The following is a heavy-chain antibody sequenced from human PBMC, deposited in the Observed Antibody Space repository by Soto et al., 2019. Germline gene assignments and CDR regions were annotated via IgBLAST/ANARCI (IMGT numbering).Heavy chain of an antibody. CDR2: INSGGSA. V-gene: IGHV4-39*01. CDR1: GGSIRSSDYY. J-gene: IGHJ4*02. Sequence: ETLSLTCTVSGGSIRSSDYYWGWIRQPPGEGLEWIGNINSGGSAYYYPSLRSRVTISVDTSKNQFSLRLSSVTAADTAVYYCASGDFWSGYSDYWGQGTLVTVSS. D-gene: IGHD3-3*01. CDR3: ASGDFWSGYSDY.